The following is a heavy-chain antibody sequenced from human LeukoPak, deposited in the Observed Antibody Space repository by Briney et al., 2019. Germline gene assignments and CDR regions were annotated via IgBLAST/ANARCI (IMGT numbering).Heavy chain of an antibody. V-gene: IGHV3-48*02. D-gene: IGHD3-10*01. CDR2: ISSSSSTV. J-gene: IGHJ4*02. CDR1: GFTFSRYS. CDR3: ARAQTYYGSGSYLY. Sequence: GGSLRLSCAASGFTFSRYSMNWVRQAPGKGLEWVSYISSSSSTVYYADSLKGRFTISRDNARNSLYLQMNSLRDEDTAVYYCARAQTYYGSGSYLYWGQGTLVTVSS.